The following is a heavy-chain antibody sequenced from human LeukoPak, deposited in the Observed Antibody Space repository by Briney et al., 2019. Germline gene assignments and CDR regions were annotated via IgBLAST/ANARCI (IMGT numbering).Heavy chain of an antibody. Sequence: GGSLRLSCAASGFTFDDYAMHWVRQAPGKGLEWVSGISWNSGSIGYADSVKGRFTISRDNAKNSLYLQMNSLRAEDTALCYCAKDITAQRDGMDVWGQGTTVTVSS. CDR1: GFTFDDYA. V-gene: IGHV3-9*01. J-gene: IGHJ6*02. CDR2: ISWNSGSI. CDR3: AKDITAQRDGMDV.